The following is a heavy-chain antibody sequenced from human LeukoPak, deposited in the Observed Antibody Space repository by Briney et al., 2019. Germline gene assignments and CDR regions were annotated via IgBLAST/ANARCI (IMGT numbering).Heavy chain of an antibody. CDR1: GGSISSSNW. CDR3: ARDRPSRRPGLVVDF. J-gene: IGHJ4*02. CDR2: IYHSGST. V-gene: IGHV4-4*02. D-gene: IGHD2-8*02. Sequence: PSETLSLTCAVSGGSISSSNWWSWVRQPPGKGLEWIGEIYHSGSTNYNPSLKSRVTISVDKSKNQFSLKLSSVTAADTAVYYCARDRPSRRPGLVVDFWGQGTLVTVSS.